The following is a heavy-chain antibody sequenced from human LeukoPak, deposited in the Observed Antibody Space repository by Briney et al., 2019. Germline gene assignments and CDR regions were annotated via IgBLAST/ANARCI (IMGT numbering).Heavy chain of an antibody. V-gene: IGHV3-66*01. D-gene: IGHD3-10*01. CDR3: AREGDIWFGEFHNHFDY. J-gene: IGHJ4*02. Sequence: GGSLRLSCAASGFTFSGFAMSWARQAPGKGLEWGSVIYSGGSTNYSDSVKSRFTISRDNSKKTLYLQMNSLRAEDTAVYYCAREGDIWFGEFHNHFDYWGQGTLVTVSS. CDR1: GFTFSGFA. CDR2: IYSGGST.